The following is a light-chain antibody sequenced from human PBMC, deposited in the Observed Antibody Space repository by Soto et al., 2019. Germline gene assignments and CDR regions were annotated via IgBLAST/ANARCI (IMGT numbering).Light chain of an antibody. Sequence: QSVMTQPPSVSGAPGQRVTISCTGDSSNIGAGYDVHWYQQLPGTAPKLLIYGNSNRPSGVPDRFSGSKSGTSASLAITGLQDEDAADYYCQIYDSSLSGYVFGTGTKLTVL. CDR3: QIYDSSLSGYV. V-gene: IGLV1-40*01. CDR1: SSNIGAGYD. CDR2: GNS. J-gene: IGLJ1*01.